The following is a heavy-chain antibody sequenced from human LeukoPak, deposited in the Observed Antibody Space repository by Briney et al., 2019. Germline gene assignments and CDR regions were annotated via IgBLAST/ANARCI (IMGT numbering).Heavy chain of an antibody. Sequence: SVKVSCKASGGTFSSYAISWVRQAPGQGLEWMGRIIPILGIANYAQKLQGRVTITADKSTSTAYMEPSSLRSEDTAVYYCARVGTYYYDTAFDYWGQGTLVTVSS. J-gene: IGHJ4*02. CDR1: GGTFSSYA. CDR3: ARVGTYYYDTAFDY. V-gene: IGHV1-69*04. D-gene: IGHD3-22*01. CDR2: IIPILGIA.